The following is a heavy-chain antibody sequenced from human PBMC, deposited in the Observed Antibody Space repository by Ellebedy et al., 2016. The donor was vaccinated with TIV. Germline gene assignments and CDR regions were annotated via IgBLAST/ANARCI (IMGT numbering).Heavy chain of an antibody. J-gene: IGHJ4*02. V-gene: IGHV3-30-3*01. CDR1: GFIFSTYA. CDR3: AGGSGSLGGY. D-gene: IGHD3-10*01. Sequence: GGSLRLXXEASGFIFSTYAIHWGRQAPGKGLEWVTVISSDGNRKYYADSVKGRFTVSRDNSKNTLYLQMNSLRAEDTAVYYCAGGSGSLGGYWGQGTLVTVSS. CDR2: ISSDGNRK.